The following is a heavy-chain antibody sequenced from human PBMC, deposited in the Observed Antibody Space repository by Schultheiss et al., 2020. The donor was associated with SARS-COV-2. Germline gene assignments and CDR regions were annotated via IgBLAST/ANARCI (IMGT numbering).Heavy chain of an antibody. J-gene: IGHJ6*03. Sequence: GGSLRLSCKGSGYSFTSYWIGWVRQMPGKGLEWMGIIYPGDSDTRYSPSFQGQVTISADKSISTAYLQWSSLKASDTAMYYCARTYYDFWSGYYNPFYYYYYMDVWGKGTTVTVSS. D-gene: IGHD3-3*01. CDR2: IYPGDSDT. V-gene: IGHV5-51*01. CDR1: GYSFTSYW. CDR3: ARTYYDFWSGYYNPFYYYYYMDV.